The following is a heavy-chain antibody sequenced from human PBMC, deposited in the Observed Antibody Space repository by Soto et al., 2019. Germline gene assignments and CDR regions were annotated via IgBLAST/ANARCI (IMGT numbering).Heavy chain of an antibody. V-gene: IGHV1-69*01. J-gene: IGHJ6*02. CDR2: IIPIFGTA. D-gene: IGHD1-7*01. Sequence: QVQLVQSGAEVKKPGSSVKVSCKASGGTFSSYAISWVRQAPGQGLEWMGGIIPIFGTANYAQKFQGRVTITADESTSPAYMELSSLRSEDTAVYYCARGTVPPKLELQYYYGMDVWGQGPTVTVSS. CDR3: ARGTVPPKLELQYYYGMDV. CDR1: GGTFSSYA.